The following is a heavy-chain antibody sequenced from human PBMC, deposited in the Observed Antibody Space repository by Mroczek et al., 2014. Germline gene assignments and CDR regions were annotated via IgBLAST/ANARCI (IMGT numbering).Heavy chain of an antibody. CDR2: ISYDGSNK. CDR3: ARDRLEQLVLSYMDV. CDR1: GFTFSSYA. V-gene: IGHV3-30-3*01. D-gene: IGHD6-6*01. Sequence: VQLVETGGGVVQPGRSLRLSCAASGFTFSSYAMHWVRQAPGKGLEWVAVISYDGSNKYYADSVKGRFTISRDNSKNTLYLQMNSLRAEDTAVYYCARDRLEQLVLSYMDVWGKGAHGSPSP. J-gene: IGHJ6*03.